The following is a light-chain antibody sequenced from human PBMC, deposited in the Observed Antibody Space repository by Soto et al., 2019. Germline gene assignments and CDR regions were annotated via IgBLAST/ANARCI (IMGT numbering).Light chain of an antibody. CDR1: QTVRNNY. J-gene: IGKJ4*01. CDR3: QQFSSYPLT. CDR2: DAS. Sequence: EFVLTPSPGTLSLSPGERATLSCMASQTVRNNYLAWYQQKPGQAPRLLIYDASSRATGIPDRFSGGGSGTDFTLTISRLEPEDFAVYYCQQFSSYPLTFGGGTKVHIK. V-gene: IGKV3-20*01.